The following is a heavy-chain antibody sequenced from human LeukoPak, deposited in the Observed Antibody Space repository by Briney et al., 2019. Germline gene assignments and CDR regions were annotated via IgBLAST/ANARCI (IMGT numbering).Heavy chain of an antibody. CDR3: ATRDGYNRFDY. V-gene: IGHV4-59*08. CDR1: GGSISSYY. J-gene: IGHJ4*02. CDR2: IYYSGST. Sequence: SETLSLTCTVSGGSISSYYWSWIRQPPGKGLEWIGYIYYSGSTNYNPSLKSRVTISVDTSKNQFSLKLSSVTAADTAVYYCATRDGYNRFDYWGQGTLVTVSS. D-gene: IGHD5-24*01.